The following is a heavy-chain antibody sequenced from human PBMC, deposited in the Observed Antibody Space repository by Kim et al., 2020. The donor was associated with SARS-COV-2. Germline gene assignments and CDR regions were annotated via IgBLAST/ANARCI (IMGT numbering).Heavy chain of an antibody. D-gene: IGHD1-26*01. J-gene: IGHJ4*02. Sequence: GGSLRLSCAASGFTFSSYSMNWVRQAPGKGLEWVSSISSSSSYIYYADSVKGRFTISRDNAKNSLYLQMNSLRAEDTAVYYCAREGPWDTHFDYWGQGTLVTVSS. V-gene: IGHV3-21*01. CDR3: AREGPWDTHFDY. CDR1: GFTFSSYS. CDR2: ISSSSSYI.